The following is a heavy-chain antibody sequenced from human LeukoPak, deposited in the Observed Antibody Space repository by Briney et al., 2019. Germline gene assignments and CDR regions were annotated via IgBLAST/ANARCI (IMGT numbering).Heavy chain of an antibody. Sequence: ASVMVSCKASGYTFTDYYMHWVRQAPGQGLEWMGWINPNSGGTNYAQRFQGRITMTRNTSISTAYMELSSLRSEDTAVYYCARMYYDYVWGSYPTDPWGQGTLVTVSS. CDR2: INPNSGGT. CDR3: ARMYYDYVWGSYPTDP. CDR1: GYTFTDYY. V-gene: IGHV1-2*02. D-gene: IGHD3-16*02. J-gene: IGHJ5*02.